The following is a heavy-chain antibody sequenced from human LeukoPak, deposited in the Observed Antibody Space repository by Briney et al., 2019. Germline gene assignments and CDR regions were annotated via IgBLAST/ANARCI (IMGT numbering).Heavy chain of an antibody. CDR2: IYSGGST. CDR1: GFTVRSHS. J-gene: IGHJ4*02. CDR3: ARDLGY. Sequence: GGSLRLSCAASGFTVRSHSMSWVRQAPGKGLEWVSVIYSGGSTYYADSVKGRFTITRDNSSNTLYLQMNSLRAEDTAVYYCARDLGYWGQGTLVTVSS. D-gene: IGHD7-27*01. V-gene: IGHV3-53*01.